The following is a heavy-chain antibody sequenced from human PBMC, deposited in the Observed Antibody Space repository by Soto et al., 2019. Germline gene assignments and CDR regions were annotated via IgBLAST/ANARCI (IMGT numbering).Heavy chain of an antibody. Sequence: ASVKVSCKASGYTFTSYGISWVRQAPGQGLEWMGWISAYNGNTNYAQKLQGRVTMTTDTSTSTAYMELRSLRSDDTAVYYCARDTPRVGGPSLGWFDPWAQGTLVPVSS. V-gene: IGHV1-18*01. D-gene: IGHD1-26*01. J-gene: IGHJ5*02. CDR1: GYTFTSYG. CDR2: ISAYNGNT. CDR3: ARDTPRVGGPSLGWFDP.